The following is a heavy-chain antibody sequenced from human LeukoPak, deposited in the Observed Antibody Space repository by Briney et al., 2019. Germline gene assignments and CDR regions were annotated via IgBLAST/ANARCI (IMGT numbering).Heavy chain of an antibody. J-gene: IGHJ5*02. CDR2: ISGSGGST. CDR3: AKVGCSGGSCSWFDP. Sequence: GGSLRLSCAASGIVFSNTAMNWARQAPGKGLEWVSAISGSGGSTYYADSVKGRFTISRDNSKNTLYLQMNSLRAEDTAVYYCAKVGCSGGSCSWFDPWGQGTLVTVSS. D-gene: IGHD2-15*01. CDR1: GIVFSNTA. V-gene: IGHV3-23*01.